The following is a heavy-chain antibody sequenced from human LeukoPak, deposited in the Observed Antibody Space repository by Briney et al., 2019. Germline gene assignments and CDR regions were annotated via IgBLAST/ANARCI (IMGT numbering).Heavy chain of an antibody. CDR3: ARGRHSGWYALRSYYFDY. J-gene: IGHJ4*02. V-gene: IGHV1-8*03. CDR2: MNPNSGNT. D-gene: IGHD6-19*01. CDR1: GYTFTSYD. Sequence: ASVKVSCKASGYTFTSYDINWVRQATGQGLEWMVWMNPNSGNTGYAQKFQGRVTITRNTSISTAYMELSSLRSEDTAVYYCARGRHSGWYALRSYYFDYWGQGTLVTVSS.